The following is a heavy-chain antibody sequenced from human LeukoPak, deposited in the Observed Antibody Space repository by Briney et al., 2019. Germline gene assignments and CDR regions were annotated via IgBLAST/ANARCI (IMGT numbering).Heavy chain of an antibody. D-gene: IGHD6-19*01. Sequence: SGPTLVKPTQTLTLTCTFSGFSLSTSGVGVGWIRQPPGKALEWLALTYWNDDKRYSPSLKSRLTITKDTSKNQVVLTMTNMDPVDTATYYCAHRPRLRNYFDYWGQGTLVTVSS. CDR2: TYWNDDK. J-gene: IGHJ4*02. V-gene: IGHV2-5*01. CDR3: AHRPRLRNYFDY. CDR1: GFSLSTSGVG.